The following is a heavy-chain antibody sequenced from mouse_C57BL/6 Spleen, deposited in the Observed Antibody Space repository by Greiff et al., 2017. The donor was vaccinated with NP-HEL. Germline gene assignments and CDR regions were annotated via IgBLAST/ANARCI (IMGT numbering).Heavy chain of an antibody. Sequence: QVQLQQPGAELVKPGASVKLSCKASGYTFTSYWMHWVKQRPGQGLEWIGMIHPNSGSTNYNEKFKSKATLTVDKSSSTAYMQLSSLTSEDSAVYYCAREIGGSSPFDYWGQGTTLTVSS. V-gene: IGHV1-64*01. CDR3: AREIGGSSPFDY. J-gene: IGHJ2*01. CDR1: GYTFTSYW. CDR2: IHPNSGST. D-gene: IGHD1-1*01.